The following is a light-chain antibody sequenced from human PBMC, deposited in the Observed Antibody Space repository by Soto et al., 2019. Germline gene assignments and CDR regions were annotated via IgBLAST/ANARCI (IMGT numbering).Light chain of an antibody. J-gene: IGKJ1*01. CDR1: QGISSS. Sequence: DIQLTQSPSFLSASVGDRVTITCRASQGISSSLAWYQVKPGKAPKLLIYAASTLQSGVPSRFSGSGSGTELTLTISSLQPEDFATYYCQQLNSNPWTFGQGTKVEIK. CDR2: AAS. V-gene: IGKV1-9*01. CDR3: QQLNSNPWT.